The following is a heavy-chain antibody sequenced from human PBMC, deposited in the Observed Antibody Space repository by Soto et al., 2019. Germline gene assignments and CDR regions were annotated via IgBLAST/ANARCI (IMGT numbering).Heavy chain of an antibody. CDR1: GFTFSSYA. Sequence: EVQLLESGGGLVQPGGSLRLSCAASGFTFSSYAMSWVRQAPGKGLEWVSAISGSGGSTYYADSVKGRFTISRDNSKNTMYLQMNSLRAEDTAVYYCANSPDTAMVAYGMDVWGQGTTVTVSS. CDR3: ANSPDTAMVAYGMDV. CDR2: ISGSGGST. D-gene: IGHD5-18*01. J-gene: IGHJ6*02. V-gene: IGHV3-23*01.